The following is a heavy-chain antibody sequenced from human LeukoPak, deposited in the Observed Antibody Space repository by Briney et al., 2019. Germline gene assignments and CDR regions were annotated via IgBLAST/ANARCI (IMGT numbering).Heavy chain of an antibody. CDR1: GFTFENYG. V-gene: IGHV3-20*01. CDR3: ARDGSYGSFDY. D-gene: IGHD5-18*01. J-gene: IGHJ4*02. CDR2: ITWNGGST. Sequence: PGGSLRLSCPASGFTFENYGMNWVRQAPGKGLEWVSGITWNGGSTGYADSVKGRFTISRDNARNSLYLQMNSLRAEDTGLCHCARDGSYGSFDYWGQGTLVTVSS.